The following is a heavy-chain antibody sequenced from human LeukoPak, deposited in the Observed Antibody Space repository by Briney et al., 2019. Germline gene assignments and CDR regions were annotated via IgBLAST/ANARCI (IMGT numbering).Heavy chain of an antibody. CDR3: AKGTSAWYRFDY. V-gene: IGHV3-21*01. CDR1: GFTFSSFS. CDR2: ISSSSSYI. Sequence: GGSLRLSCAASGFTFSSFSMNWVRQAPGKGLEWVSSISSSSSYIYYADSLKGRFTISRDNAKNSLYLQMNSLRAEDTAVYYCAKGTSAWYRFDYWGQGTLVTVSS. J-gene: IGHJ4*02. D-gene: IGHD2-15*01.